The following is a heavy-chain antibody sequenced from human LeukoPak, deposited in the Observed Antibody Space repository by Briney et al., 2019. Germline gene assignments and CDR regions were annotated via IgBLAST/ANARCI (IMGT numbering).Heavy chain of an antibody. D-gene: IGHD3-22*01. CDR3: ARDLYYYDSSGYWVCYFDY. Sequence: GASVKVFCKASGYTFTGYYMHWVRQAPGQGLEWMGRINPNSGGTNYAQKFQGRVTMTRDTSISTAYTELSRLRSDDTAVYYCARDLYYYDSSGYWVCYFDYWGQGTLVTVSS. J-gene: IGHJ4*03. V-gene: IGHV1-2*06. CDR1: GYTFTGYY. CDR2: INPNSGGT.